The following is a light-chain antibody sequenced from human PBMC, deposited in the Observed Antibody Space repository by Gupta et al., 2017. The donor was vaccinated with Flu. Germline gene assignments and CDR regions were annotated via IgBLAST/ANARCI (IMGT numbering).Light chain of an antibody. Sequence: QSVLAQPPSASGTPGQRVTISCSGSSSNIGSNTVNWYQQVPGTAPKLLIYDNNQRPSGVPARFSGSKSGTSASLAISGLQSEDEADYYCAAWDDSLNGHYVFGTGTKVTVL. V-gene: IGLV1-44*01. CDR1: SSNIGSNT. CDR3: AAWDDSLNGHYV. J-gene: IGLJ1*01. CDR2: DNN.